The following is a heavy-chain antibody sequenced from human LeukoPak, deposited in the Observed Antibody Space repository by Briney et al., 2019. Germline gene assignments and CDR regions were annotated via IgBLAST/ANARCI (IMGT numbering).Heavy chain of an antibody. CDR1: GASINSHY. V-gene: IGHV4-4*07. D-gene: IGHD2-15*01. J-gene: IGHJ4*02. CDR3: ARALNPLPGTYYFDY. Sequence: KPSETLSLTCTVSGASINSHYWSWIRQPAGKGLEWIGRIYISGSTNYNSSPQSRVTMSVDTSKNQFSLKLSSVTAADTAVYYCARALNPLPGTYYFDYWGQGTLVTVSS. CDR2: IYISGST.